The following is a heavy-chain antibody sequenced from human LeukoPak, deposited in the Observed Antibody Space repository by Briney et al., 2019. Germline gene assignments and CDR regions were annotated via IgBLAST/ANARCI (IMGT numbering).Heavy chain of an antibody. Sequence: GGSLRLSCAASGFTFSTYGMHWVRQAPGKGLEWVAFIRYDGSNTHYADSVKGRFTVSRDTSKNTLYLQMNSLRAEDTAMYYCAKVVGYYYDSSGSALDYWGQGTLVTVSS. CDR1: GFTFSTYG. J-gene: IGHJ4*02. D-gene: IGHD3-22*01. V-gene: IGHV3-30*02. CDR3: AKVVGYYYDSSGSALDY. CDR2: IRYDGSNT.